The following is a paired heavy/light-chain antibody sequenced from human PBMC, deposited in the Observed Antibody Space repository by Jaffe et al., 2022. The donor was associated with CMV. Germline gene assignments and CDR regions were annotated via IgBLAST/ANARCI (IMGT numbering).Light chain of an antibody. CDR1: QSVSRYY. Sequence: EIVLTQSPGTLSLSPGERATLSCRASQSVSRYYLAWYQQKPGQAPRLLIYSTSSRATGIPDRFTGSGSGTDFTLTISRLEPEDFAVYYCQYYASSPGFTFGPGTKVDIK. CDR2: STS. CDR3: QYYASSPGFT. J-gene: IGKJ3*01. V-gene: IGKV3-20*01.
Heavy chain of an antibody. CDR3: ARVDYGDQEGH. CDR2: ISVHNGNT. J-gene: IGHJ4*02. CDR1: GYTFISHG. V-gene: IGHV1-18*04. Sequence: VQLVQSGAEVKKPGASVKVACEASGYTFISHGISWVRQAPGQGLEWMGWISVHNGNTNYAQKFQGRVTMTTDTFRNTAYMELRSLRSDDTAVYYCARVDYGDQEGHWGQGTLVTVSS. D-gene: IGHD4-17*01.